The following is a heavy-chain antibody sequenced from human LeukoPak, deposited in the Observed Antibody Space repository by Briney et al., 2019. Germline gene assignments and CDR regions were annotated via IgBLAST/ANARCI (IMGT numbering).Heavy chain of an antibody. J-gene: IGHJ4*02. CDR2: IYPGDSNA. D-gene: IGHD2-8*01. V-gene: IGHV5-51*01. CDR3: ATRYAQFYDF. Sequence: GEYLKISCKGSGYAFDNYWISWVRQMPGRGLEWMGIIYPGDSNARYNPSFEGQVTMSVDRSISTAYLQWSSLEASDTATYYCATRYAQFYDFWGQGTRVTVSS. CDR1: GYAFDNYW.